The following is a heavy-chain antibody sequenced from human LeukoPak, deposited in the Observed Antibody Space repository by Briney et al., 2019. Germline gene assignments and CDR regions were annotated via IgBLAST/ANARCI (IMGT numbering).Heavy chain of an antibody. CDR1: GGSMNTYY. CDR2: VYTSGYT. V-gene: IGHV4-4*07. CDR3: ARVSKDYADGMDV. J-gene: IGHJ6*02. D-gene: IGHD4-17*01. Sequence: PSETLSLTCSVSGGSMNTYYWTWIRQPAGKGLEWIGRVYTSGYTKYNPSLQSRVTISVDTSKNQFSLKLSSVTAADTAVYYCARVSKDYADGMDVWGQGTTVTVCS.